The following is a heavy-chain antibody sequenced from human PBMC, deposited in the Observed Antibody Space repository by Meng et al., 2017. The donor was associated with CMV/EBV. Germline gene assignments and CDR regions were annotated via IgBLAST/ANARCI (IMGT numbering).Heavy chain of an antibody. CDR3: ARGPNYDFWSGYYGGDY. CDR1: GFTFSSYE. J-gene: IGHJ4*02. Sequence: GESLKISCVASGFTFSSYEMNWVRQAPGKGLEWVSYISSSGSTIYYAGSVKGRFTISRDNAKNSLYLQMNSLRAEDTAVYYCARGPNYDFWSGYYGGDYWGQGTLVTVSS. CDR2: ISSSGSTI. V-gene: IGHV3-48*03. D-gene: IGHD3-3*01.